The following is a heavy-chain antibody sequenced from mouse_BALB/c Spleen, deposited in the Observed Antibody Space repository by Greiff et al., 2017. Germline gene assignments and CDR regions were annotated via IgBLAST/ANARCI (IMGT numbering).Heavy chain of an antibody. J-gene: IGHJ4*01. V-gene: IGHV5-12-1*01. Sequence: EVQLVESGGGLVKPGGSLKLSCAASGFAFSSYDMSWVRQTPEKRLEWVAYISSGGGGTYYPDTVKGRFTISRDNAKNTLYLQMSSLKSEDTAMYYCASHGSIYAMDYWGQGTSVTVSS. CDR3: ASHGSIYAMDY. CDR2: ISSGGGGT. CDR1: GFAFSSYD. D-gene: IGHD2-10*02.